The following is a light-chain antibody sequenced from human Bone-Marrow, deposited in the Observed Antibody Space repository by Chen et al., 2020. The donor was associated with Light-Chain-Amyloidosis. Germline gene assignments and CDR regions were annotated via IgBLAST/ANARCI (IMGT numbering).Light chain of an antibody. CDR3: SSYTITNTLV. Sequence: HSALTQHASVSGSPGKLIPISCSGTSSDVGGDNHVSWYQQHPDKAPKLMIYDVTNRPSWVPDRFSGSKSDNTASLTISGLQTEDEADYFCSSYTITNTLVFGSGTRVTVL. CDR1: SSDVGGDNH. V-gene: IGLV2-14*01. J-gene: IGLJ1*01. CDR2: DVT.